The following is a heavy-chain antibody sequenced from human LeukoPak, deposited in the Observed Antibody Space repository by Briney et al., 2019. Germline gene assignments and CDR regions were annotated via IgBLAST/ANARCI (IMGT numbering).Heavy chain of an antibody. J-gene: IGHJ4*02. Sequence: GGSPRLSCEASGFIFSRDSMNWVRQAPGKGLEWISYISHDSGVRYYADSVRGRFTISRDNAKNSLHLQMHSLRAEDTAVYYCVRDNPRCCGVVPANIDDYWGQGTLVTVSS. D-gene: IGHD2-15*01. CDR2: ISHDSGVR. V-gene: IGHV3-48*01. CDR1: GFIFSRDS. CDR3: VRDNPRCCGVVPANIDDY.